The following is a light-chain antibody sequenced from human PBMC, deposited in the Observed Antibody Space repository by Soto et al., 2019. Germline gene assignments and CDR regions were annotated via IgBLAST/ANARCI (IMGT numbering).Light chain of an antibody. CDR3: QHYDNLPLT. CDR1: HNIYNY. Sequence: DIQMTQSPSSLSASVGDRVTIACQASHNIYNYLNWYHQKPGKAPKLLIFDASNLERGVPSRFSGSRSRTHFSLTINNLQPEDVGTYFCQHYDNLPLTFGGGTKVEIE. CDR2: DAS. V-gene: IGKV1-33*01. J-gene: IGKJ4*01.